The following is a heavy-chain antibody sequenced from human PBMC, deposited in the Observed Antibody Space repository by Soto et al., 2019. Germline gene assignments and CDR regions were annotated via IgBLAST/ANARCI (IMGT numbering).Heavy chain of an antibody. J-gene: IGHJ4*02. D-gene: IGHD6-19*01. CDR1: GGSISSYY. CDR3: ARSRYTSGWWTPPFDY. CDR2: IYYSGST. Sequence: SETLSLTCAVSGGSISSYYCSWIRQPPGKGLEWIGYIYYSGSTNYNPSLKSRVTISVDTSKNQFSLKLTSVTAADTAVYYCARSRYTSGWWTPPFDYWGQGTLVTVSS. V-gene: IGHV4-59*01.